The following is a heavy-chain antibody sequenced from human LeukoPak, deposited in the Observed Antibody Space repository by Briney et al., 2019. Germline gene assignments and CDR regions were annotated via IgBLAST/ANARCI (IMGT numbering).Heavy chain of an antibody. CDR1: GFTFSSYW. J-gene: IGHJ3*02. V-gene: IGHV3-7*01. CDR3: ARLSSLDAFDI. Sequence: GGSLRLSCAASGFTFSSYWMSWVRQAPGKGLEWVANIKQEGSEKYYVDSVKGRFTISRDNAKNSLYLQMNSLRAEDTAVYYCARLSSLDAFDIWGQVTKVTVSS. CDR2: IKQEGSEK.